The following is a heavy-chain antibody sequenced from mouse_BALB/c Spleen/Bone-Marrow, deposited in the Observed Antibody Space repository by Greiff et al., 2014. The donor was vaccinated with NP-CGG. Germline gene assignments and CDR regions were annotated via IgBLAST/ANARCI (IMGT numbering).Heavy chain of an antibody. CDR2: IYPGDGST. J-gene: IGHJ3*01. CDR1: GYTFTSYA. D-gene: IGHD2-4*01. CDR3: ARSRSTRMIRGLAY. Sequence: VQLQQSGPELAKPGALVKISRKASGYTFTSYAINWVKQRPGQGLEWIGWIYPGDGSTKYHEKLKGKVTLTADKSSSTAYMQLSSLTSENSAVYFCARSRSTRMIRGLAYWGQGTLVTVSA. V-gene: IGHV1S56*01.